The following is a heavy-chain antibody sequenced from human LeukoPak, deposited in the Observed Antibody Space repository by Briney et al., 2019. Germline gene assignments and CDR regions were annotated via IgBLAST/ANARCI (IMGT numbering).Heavy chain of an antibody. V-gene: IGHV3-11*01. D-gene: IGHD3-22*01. CDR2: ISSSGSTI. J-gene: IGHJ4*02. CDR1: GFTFSDYY. Sequence: PGGSLRLSCAASGFTFSDYYMSWIRQAPGKGLEGVSYISSSGSTIYYADSVKGRFTISRDNAKNSLYLQMNSLRAEDTAVYYCAREAESSGYYYVGDYFDYWGQGTLVTVSS. CDR3: AREAESSGYYYVGDYFDY.